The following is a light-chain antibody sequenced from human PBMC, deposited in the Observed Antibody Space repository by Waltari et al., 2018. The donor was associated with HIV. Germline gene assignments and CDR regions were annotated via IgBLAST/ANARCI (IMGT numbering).Light chain of an antibody. CDR1: NIGSKS. J-gene: IGLJ2*01. CDR3: QVWDSSSDHVV. V-gene: IGLV3-21*04. Sequence: SYVLTQPPSVSVAPGKTARITCGGNNIGSKSVHWYQQKPGQAPGLGIYDDSDRPPGIPERFSGSNSGNTATLTISRVEAGDEADYYCQVWDSSSDHVVFGGGTKLTVL. CDR2: DDS.